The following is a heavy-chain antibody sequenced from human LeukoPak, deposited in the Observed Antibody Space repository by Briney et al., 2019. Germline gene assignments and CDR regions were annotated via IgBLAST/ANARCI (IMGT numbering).Heavy chain of an antibody. CDR2: ISGSGGST. CDR1: GFTFSSYA. CDR3: ALTYYDFWSGAPEFDY. V-gene: IGHV3-23*01. D-gene: IGHD3-3*01. J-gene: IGHJ4*02. Sequence: GGSLRLSCAASGFTFSSYAMSWVRQAPGKGLEWVSAISGSGGSTYYADSVKGRFTISRDNSKNTLYLQMNSLRAEDTAVYYCALTYYDFWSGAPEFDYWGQGTLVTVSS.